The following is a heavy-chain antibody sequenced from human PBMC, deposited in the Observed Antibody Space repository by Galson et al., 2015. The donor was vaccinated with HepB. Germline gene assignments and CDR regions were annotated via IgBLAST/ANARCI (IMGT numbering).Heavy chain of an antibody. CDR1: GFTSSNYG. V-gene: IGHV3-33*08. CDR2: IWYDGGNK. J-gene: IGHJ4*02. CDR3: ARDEEI. Sequence: SLRLSCAASGFTSSNYGMHWVRQAPGKGLEWVAVIWYDGGNKYYADSVRGRFTISRGNSKNMLYLQMNTLRVEDTAVYYCARDEEIWGQGTLVTVSS.